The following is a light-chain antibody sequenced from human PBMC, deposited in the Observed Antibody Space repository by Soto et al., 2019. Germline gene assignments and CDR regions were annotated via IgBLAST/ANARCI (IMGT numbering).Light chain of an antibody. CDR3: QQFQSYALT. V-gene: IGKV1-13*02. Sequence: AIQLTQSPSSLSASVGDRVTITCRASQGISSALAWYQHKPGRAPRLLIYDASSLQSGVPSRFSGSGSGTDFTLTISRLQPEDFATYYCQQFQSYALTFGGGTKLEIK. J-gene: IGKJ4*01. CDR2: DAS. CDR1: QGISSA.